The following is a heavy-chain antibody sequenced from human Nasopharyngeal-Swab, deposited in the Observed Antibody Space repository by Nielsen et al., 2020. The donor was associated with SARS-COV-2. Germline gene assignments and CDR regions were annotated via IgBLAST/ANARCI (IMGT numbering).Heavy chain of an antibody. CDR1: GFTFSDYW. V-gene: IGHV3-74*01. J-gene: IGHJ4*02. CDR3: ADPPFSEY. CDR2: IDLNAIGT. Sequence: GGSLRLSCAASGFTFSDYWMHWVRQAPGKGLVGVSRIDLNAIGTAYADSVKGRFTISRDNSKNTLYLQMNSLRADDTAVYYCADPPFSEYWGQGTLVTVSS.